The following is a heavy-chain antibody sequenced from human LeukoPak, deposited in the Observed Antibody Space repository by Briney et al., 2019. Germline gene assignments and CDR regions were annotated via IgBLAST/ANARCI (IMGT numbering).Heavy chain of an antibody. CDR2: INPNSGGT. Sequence: GASVKVSCKASGYTFTGYYMHWVRQAPGQGLEWMGWINPNSGGTNYAQKFQGRVTMTRDTSINTAYMELSRLRSDDTAVYYCARSDDYGDYVDYWGQGTLVTVSS. J-gene: IGHJ4*02. V-gene: IGHV1-2*02. CDR1: GYTFTGYY. D-gene: IGHD4-17*01. CDR3: ARSDDYGDYVDY.